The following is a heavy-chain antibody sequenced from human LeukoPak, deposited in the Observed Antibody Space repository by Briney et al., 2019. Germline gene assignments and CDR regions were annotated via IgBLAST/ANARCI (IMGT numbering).Heavy chain of an antibody. J-gene: IGHJ4*02. V-gene: IGHV1-8*01. Sequence: ASVKVSCKASGYTFTSYDINWVRQATGQGLEWMGWMNPNSGNTGYAQKFQGRVTMTRNTSISTAYMELSGLRSEDTAVYYCARGYYYDSSGYYYFDYWGQGTLVTVSS. CDR1: GYTFTSYD. CDR3: ARGYYYDSSGYYYFDY. D-gene: IGHD3-22*01. CDR2: MNPNSGNT.